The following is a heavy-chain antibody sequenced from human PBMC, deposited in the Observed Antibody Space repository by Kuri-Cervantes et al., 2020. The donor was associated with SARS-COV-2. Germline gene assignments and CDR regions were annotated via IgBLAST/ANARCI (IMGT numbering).Heavy chain of an antibody. J-gene: IGHJ3*02. D-gene: IGHD6-13*01. CDR2: IRGSGIIT. Sequence: GGSLRLSCTASGLAFSNYVMSWVRQSPGKGLEWVSSIRGSGIITYYADSVRGRFSISRDNSKNTMYLHINSLRAEDTAIYYCARDRSSNWFSTRVAFDIWGQGTMVTVSS. CDR3: ARDRSSNWFSTRVAFDI. CDR1: GLAFSNYV. V-gene: IGHV3-23*01.